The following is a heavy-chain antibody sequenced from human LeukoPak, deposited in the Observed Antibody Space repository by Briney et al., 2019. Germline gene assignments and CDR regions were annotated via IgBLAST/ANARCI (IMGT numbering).Heavy chain of an antibody. D-gene: IGHD6-13*01. J-gene: IGHJ4*02. Sequence: PSEILSLTCAVYGGSFSGYYWSWIRQPPGKGLEWIGYIYHSGSTYYNPSLKSRVTISVDRSKNQFSLKLSSVTAADTAVYYCARVKAAAAHRGVDYWGQGTLVTVSS. CDR1: GGSFSGYY. CDR2: IYHSGST. CDR3: ARVKAAAAHRGVDY. V-gene: IGHV4-34*01.